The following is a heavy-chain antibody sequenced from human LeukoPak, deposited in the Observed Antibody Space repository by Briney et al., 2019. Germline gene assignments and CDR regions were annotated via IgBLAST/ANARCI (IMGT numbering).Heavy chain of an antibody. CDR3: ARVHRGVVATFDY. V-gene: IGHV1-2*02. J-gene: IGHJ4*02. D-gene: IGHD5-12*01. CDR1: GYTFTDYY. CDR2: INPNSGDT. Sequence: GASVKVSCKTSGYTFTDYYIHWGRQAPGQGLEWMGWINPNSGDTNFAQKFQGRVIITVDTSISTAYMELSSLRSDDTAVYYCARVHRGVVATFDYWGQGTLVTVSS.